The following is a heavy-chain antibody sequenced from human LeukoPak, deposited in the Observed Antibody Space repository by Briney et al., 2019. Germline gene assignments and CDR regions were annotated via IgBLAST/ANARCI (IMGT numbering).Heavy chain of an antibody. Sequence: GGSLRLSCAASGFTFSNYWMSWVRQAPGKGLEWVANIKQDGSEQIYVDSVKGRFTISRDNAKNSLYLQMNSLRAEDTAVYYCARDRGSYSSDYWGQGTLVTVSS. CDR3: ARDRGSYSSDY. V-gene: IGHV3-7*01. J-gene: IGHJ4*02. CDR2: IKQDGSEQ. CDR1: GFTFSNYW. D-gene: IGHD3-16*01.